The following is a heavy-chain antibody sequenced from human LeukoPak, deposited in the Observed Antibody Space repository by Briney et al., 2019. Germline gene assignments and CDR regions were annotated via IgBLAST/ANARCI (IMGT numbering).Heavy chain of an antibody. V-gene: IGHV3-21*01. Sequence: KPGKSLRLSCSASGFTLGTYNMNWVRQTPGKGLEWVSSISRNSGYKNYADSVEGRFTISRHNTNNSLYLEMNSLRAEDSAIYSCATDRRAGSSSRHLHFFYYYMDVWGKGDTVIVSS. D-gene: IGHD6-19*01. CDR2: ISRNSGYK. CDR1: GFTLGTYN. CDR3: ATDRRAGSSSRHLHFFYYYMDV. J-gene: IGHJ6*03.